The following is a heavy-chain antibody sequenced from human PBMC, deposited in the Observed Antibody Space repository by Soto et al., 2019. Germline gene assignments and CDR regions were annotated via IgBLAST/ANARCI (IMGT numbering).Heavy chain of an antibody. Sequence: QVQLVQSGAEVKKPGASVKVSCKASGYTFFTYGITWVRQAPGQGLELMGWISTYDGNTDYAQKLQGRVTMTTDTSTRTAYMELRSLRSDDTAVYYCARKSSSSSWFDPWGQGTLVTVSS. CDR1: GYTFFTYG. CDR2: ISTYDGNT. D-gene: IGHD6-6*01. J-gene: IGHJ5*02. CDR3: ARKSSSSSWFDP. V-gene: IGHV1-18*01.